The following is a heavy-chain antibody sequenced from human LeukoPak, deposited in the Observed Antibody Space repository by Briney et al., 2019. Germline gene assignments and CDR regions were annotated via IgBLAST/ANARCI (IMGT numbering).Heavy chain of an antibody. V-gene: IGHV3-23*01. CDR2: ISGSGGST. D-gene: IGHD2-2*01. CDR3: AKRYCSSTSCYADY. Sequence: PSGGSLRLSCAASGSTFSSYAMSWVRQAPGKGLEWFSAISGSGGSTYYADSVKGRFTISRNTSKNTLYLQMNRLRAEDTAVYYCAKRYCSSTSCYADYWGQGTLVTVSS. J-gene: IGHJ4*02. CDR1: GSTFSSYA.